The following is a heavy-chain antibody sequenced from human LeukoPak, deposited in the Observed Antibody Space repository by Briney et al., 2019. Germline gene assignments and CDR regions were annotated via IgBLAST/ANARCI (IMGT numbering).Heavy chain of an antibody. V-gene: IGHV4-59*01. D-gene: IGHD2/OR15-2a*01. CDR2: IYYSGST. Sequence: SETLSLTCTVSRGSISDYYWSWIRQPPGEGLEWIGYIYYSGSTNYNPPLKSRVTISLDTSKNQFSLNSKSVTAADTAVYYCARERKVGNTGYYFDQWGQGTLVSVSS. J-gene: IGHJ4*02. CDR3: ARERKVGNTGYYFDQ. CDR1: RGSISDYY.